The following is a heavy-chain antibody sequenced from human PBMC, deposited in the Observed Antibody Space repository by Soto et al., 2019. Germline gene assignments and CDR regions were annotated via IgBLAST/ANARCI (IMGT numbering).Heavy chain of an antibody. Sequence: EVQLLESGGGLVQPGGSLRLSCAASGFTFTNYAMSWVRKAPGKGLEWVAGIVGADSVKGRFYADSVKGRFTISRDNSKNTLSLQMNSLRAEDTAVYYCAKARLELRPSSFDYWGQGTLVTVSS. V-gene: IGHV3-23*01. CDR3: AKARLELRPSSFDY. CDR2: IVGADSVKGR. J-gene: IGHJ4*02. D-gene: IGHD1-7*01. CDR1: GFTFTNYA.